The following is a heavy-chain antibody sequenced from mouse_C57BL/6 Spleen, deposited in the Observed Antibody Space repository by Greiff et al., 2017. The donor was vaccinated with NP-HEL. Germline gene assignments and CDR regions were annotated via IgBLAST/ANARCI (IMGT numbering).Heavy chain of an antibody. D-gene: IGHD2-2*01. J-gene: IGHJ3*01. CDR3: ARHEDVYGDDGRWFAY. CDR2: FYPGSGSI. CDR1: GYTFTEYT. V-gene: IGHV1-62-2*01. Sequence: QVQLQQSGAELVKPGASVKLSCKASGYTFTEYTIHWVKQRSGQGLEWIGWFYPGSGSIKYNEKFKDKATLTADKSTSTVYMELSRVTSEDSAVYFCARHEDVYGDDGRWFAYWGQGTLVTVSA.